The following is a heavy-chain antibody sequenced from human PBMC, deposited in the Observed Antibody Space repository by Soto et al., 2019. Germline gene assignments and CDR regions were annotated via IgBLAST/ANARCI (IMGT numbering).Heavy chain of an antibody. CDR2: IIPILGIA. Sequence: GASVKVSCKASGGTFSSYTISWVRQAPGQGLEWMGRIIPILGIANYAQKFQGRVTITADKSTSTAYMELSSLRSEDTAVYYCAREYSGYDYAFDIWGQGTMVTVS. J-gene: IGHJ3*02. CDR3: AREYSGYDYAFDI. V-gene: IGHV1-69*04. CDR1: GGTFSSYT. D-gene: IGHD5-12*01.